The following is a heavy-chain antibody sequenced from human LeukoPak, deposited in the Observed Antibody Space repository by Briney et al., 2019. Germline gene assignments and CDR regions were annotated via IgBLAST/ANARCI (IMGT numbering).Heavy chain of an antibody. D-gene: IGHD6-6*01. V-gene: IGHV1-18*01. J-gene: IGHJ4*02. CDR3: ARSRYSSSSLDY. CDR1: DYTFTSYG. CDR2: ISGYNGNT. Sequence: ASVKVSCKASDYTFTSYGISWVRQAPGQGLEWMGWISGYNGNTNYAQNLQGRVTLTTDTSTSTAYMELRSLRSDDTAVYYCARSRYSSSSLDYWGQGTLVTVSS.